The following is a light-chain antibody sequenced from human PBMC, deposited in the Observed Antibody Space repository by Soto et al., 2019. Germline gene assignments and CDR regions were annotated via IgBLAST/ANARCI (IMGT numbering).Light chain of an antibody. J-gene: IGKJ5*01. CDR2: EAS. V-gene: IGKV3-15*01. CDR3: QQYNKWPPIT. CDR1: QSVSSN. Sequence: EIVMTQSPATLSVSPGERATLSCRASQSVSSNLACYQHKPGQAPRLLIYEASTRATGVPARFSGSGSETEFTLSISSLQSEDFAVYYCQQYNKWPPITFGQGTRLAIK.